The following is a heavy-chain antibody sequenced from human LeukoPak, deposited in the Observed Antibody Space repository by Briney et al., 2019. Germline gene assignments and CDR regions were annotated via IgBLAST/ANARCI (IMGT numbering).Heavy chain of an antibody. CDR3: ARATPPVLRYFDWSNDNWFDP. CDR1: GGTFSSYA. CDR2: IIPILGIA. J-gene: IGHJ5*02. Sequence: ASVKVSCKASGGTFSSYAISWVRQAPGQGLEWMGRIIPILGIANYAQKFQGRVTITADKSTSTAYMELSSLRSEDTAVYYCARATPPVLRYFDWSNDNWFDPWGQGTLVTVSS. V-gene: IGHV1-69*04. D-gene: IGHD3-9*01.